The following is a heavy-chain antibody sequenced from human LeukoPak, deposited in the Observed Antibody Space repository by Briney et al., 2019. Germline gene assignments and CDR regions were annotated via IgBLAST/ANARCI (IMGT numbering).Heavy chain of an antibody. J-gene: IGHJ4*02. CDR3: ANQQLWFDY. Sequence: PSETLSLTCAVSGCSISSGYYWGWIRQPPGKGLEWIGSIYHSGSTYYNPSLKSRVTISVDTSKNQFSLKLSSVTAADTAVYYCANQQLWFDYWGQGTLVTVPS. CDR2: IYHSGST. V-gene: IGHV4-38-2*01. D-gene: IGHD5-18*01. CDR1: GCSISSGYY.